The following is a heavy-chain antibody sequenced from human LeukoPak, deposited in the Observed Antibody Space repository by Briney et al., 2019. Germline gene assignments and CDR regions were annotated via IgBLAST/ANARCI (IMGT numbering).Heavy chain of an antibody. Sequence: GGSLRLSCAASGFTFSSYWMHWVRQAPGKGLVWVSRINSDGSTITYADSVKGRFTISRDNAKNTLYLQMNSLRAEDTAVYYCARVTVSSSEVIFDYWGQGSLVTVSS. CDR2: INSDGSTI. CDR3: ARVTVSSSEVIFDY. D-gene: IGHD1-20*01. V-gene: IGHV3-74*01. J-gene: IGHJ4*02. CDR1: GFTFSSYW.